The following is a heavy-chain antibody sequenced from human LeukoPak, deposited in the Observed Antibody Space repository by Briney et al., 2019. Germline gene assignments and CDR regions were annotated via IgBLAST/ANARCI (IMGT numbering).Heavy chain of an antibody. V-gene: IGHV3-13*01. CDR3: AKDRGYCSGGSCYNAFDI. D-gene: IGHD2-15*01. Sequence: GGSLRLSCAASGFTFSSYDMHWVRQATGKGLEWVSAIGTAGDTYYPGSVKGRFTISRENAKNSLYLQMNSLRAGDTAVYYCAKDRGYCSGGSCYNAFDIWGQGTMVTVSS. J-gene: IGHJ3*02. CDR2: IGTAGDT. CDR1: GFTFSSYD.